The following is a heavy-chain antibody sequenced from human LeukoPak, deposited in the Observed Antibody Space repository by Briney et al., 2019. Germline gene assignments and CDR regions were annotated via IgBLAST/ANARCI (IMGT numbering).Heavy chain of an antibody. Sequence: GGSLRLSCAASGFTFSSSGVHWVRQAPGKGLEWVALISYDGSNKYYADSVKGRFTISRDNSENTLYLQMDSLRAEDTAVYYCARGKYSSGWSDAFDIWGQGTMVTASS. CDR1: GFTFSSSG. V-gene: IGHV3-30*03. CDR2: ISYDGSNK. J-gene: IGHJ3*02. D-gene: IGHD6-19*01. CDR3: ARGKYSSGWSDAFDI.